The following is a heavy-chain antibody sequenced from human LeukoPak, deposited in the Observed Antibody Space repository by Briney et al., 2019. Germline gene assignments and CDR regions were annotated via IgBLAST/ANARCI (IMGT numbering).Heavy chain of an antibody. Sequence: SETLSLTCTVSGGSISSNYWSWIRQPPGKGLEWIGYIYNSGSTNYNPPLKSRVTISVDTSKNQFSLKLNSVTAADTAVYYCARQGGSFAFDIWGQGTMVTVSS. J-gene: IGHJ3*02. CDR3: ARQGGSFAFDI. V-gene: IGHV4-59*08. CDR2: IYNSGST. D-gene: IGHD1-26*01. CDR1: GGSISSNY.